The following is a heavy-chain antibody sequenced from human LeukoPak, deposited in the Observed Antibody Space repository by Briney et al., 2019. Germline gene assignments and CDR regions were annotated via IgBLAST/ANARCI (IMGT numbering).Heavy chain of an antibody. CDR3: ARVTYYYGSGSYYRGNWFDP. CDR1: GGSISSSAYY. CDR2: VYYSGST. J-gene: IGHJ5*02. Sequence: SETLSLTCTVSGGSISSSAYYWGWIRQPPGKGLEWIGSVYYSGSTYYNPSLKSRVTISVDTSKNQLSLKLSSVTAADTAVYYCARVTYYYGSGSYYRGNWFDPWGQGTLVTVSS. V-gene: IGHV4-39*07. D-gene: IGHD3-10*01.